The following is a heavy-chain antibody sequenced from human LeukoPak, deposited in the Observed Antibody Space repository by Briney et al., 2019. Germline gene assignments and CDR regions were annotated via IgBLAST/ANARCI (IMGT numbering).Heavy chain of an antibody. Sequence: ASVKVSCKASGYTSTSYYMHWVRQAPGQGLEWMGIINPSGGSTSYAQKFQGRVTMTRDTSTSTVYMELSSLRSEDTAVYYCARGYYYDSSGYPKPDYWGQGTLVTVSS. CDR3: ARGYYYDSSGYPKPDY. J-gene: IGHJ4*02. CDR1: GYTSTSYY. CDR2: INPSGGST. V-gene: IGHV1-46*01. D-gene: IGHD3-22*01.